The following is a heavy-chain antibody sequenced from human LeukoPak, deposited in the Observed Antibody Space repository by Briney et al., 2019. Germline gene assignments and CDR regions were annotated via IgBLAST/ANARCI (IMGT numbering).Heavy chain of an antibody. CDR1: GYTFISYG. Sequence: GASVKVSCKASGYTFISYGISWVRQAPGQGLEWMGWISAYNGNTNYAQKLQGRVTMTTDTSTSTAYMELRSLRSDDTAVYYCARVNTMVRGVRYWFDPWGQGTLVTVSS. V-gene: IGHV1-18*01. CDR3: ARVNTMVRGVRYWFDP. D-gene: IGHD3-10*01. CDR2: ISAYNGNT. J-gene: IGHJ5*02.